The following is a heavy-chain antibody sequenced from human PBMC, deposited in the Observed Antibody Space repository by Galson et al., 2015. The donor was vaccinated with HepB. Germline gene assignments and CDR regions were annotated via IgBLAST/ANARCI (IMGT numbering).Heavy chain of an antibody. CDR3: AKRIVLMVYASEVADY. CDR1: GFTFSSYA. J-gene: IGHJ4*02. Sequence: SLRLSCAASGFTFSSYAMSWVRQAPGKGLEWVSAISGSGGSTYYADSVKGRFTISRDNSKNTLYLQMNSLRAEDTAVYYCAKRIVLMVYASEVADYWGQGTLVTVSS. CDR2: ISGSGGST. V-gene: IGHV3-23*01. D-gene: IGHD2-8*01.